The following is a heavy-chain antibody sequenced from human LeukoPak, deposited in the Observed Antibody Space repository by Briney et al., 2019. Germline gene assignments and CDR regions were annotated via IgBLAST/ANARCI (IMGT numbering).Heavy chain of an antibody. D-gene: IGHD4-17*01. CDR2: ISANGGDI. CDR3: AKTRSDYGLISPSFDH. CDR1: GFNFGVHY. J-gene: IGHJ4*02. Sequence: GGSLRLSCAASGFNFGVHYMSWLRQAPGRRPEWISYISANGGDIAYADSVNGRFTITRDNSKNTLYLQMNSLRAEDTAVYYCAKTRSDYGLISPSFDHWGQGTLVTVSS. V-gene: IGHV3-11*04.